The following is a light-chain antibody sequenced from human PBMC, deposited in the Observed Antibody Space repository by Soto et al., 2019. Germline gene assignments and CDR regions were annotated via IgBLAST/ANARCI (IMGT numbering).Light chain of an antibody. CDR2: GAS. J-gene: IGKJ5*01. V-gene: IGKV3-20*01. Sequence: EIVLTQSPVTLSLSRGDRXTLSCRASQSGSRSDLACFQQKPGQAPSLXLSGASNRAHGSPDRFSGGGPVTDFTRTISSRQSEDFAVYYGQQYNNWPPTFGQGTRLEIK. CDR1: QSGSRSD. CDR3: QQYNNWPPT.